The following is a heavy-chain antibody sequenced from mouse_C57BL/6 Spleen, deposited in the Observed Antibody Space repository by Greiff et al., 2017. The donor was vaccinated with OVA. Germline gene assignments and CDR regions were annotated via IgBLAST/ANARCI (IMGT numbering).Heavy chain of an antibody. CDR2: IWRGGST. J-gene: IGHJ4*01. CDR1: GFSLTSYG. CDR3: AKKGEDYDGTPYAMDY. D-gene: IGHD2-4*01. Sequence: QVQLQQSGPGLVQPSQSLSITCTVSGFSLTSYGVHWVRQSPGKGLEWLGVIWRGGSTDYNAAFMSRLSITKDNSKSQVFFKMNSLQADDTAIYYCAKKGEDYDGTPYAMDYWGQGTSVTVSS. V-gene: IGHV2-5*01.